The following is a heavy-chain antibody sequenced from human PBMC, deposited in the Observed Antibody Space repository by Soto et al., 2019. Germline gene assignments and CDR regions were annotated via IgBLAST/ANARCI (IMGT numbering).Heavy chain of an antibody. Sequence: SETLYLTCAVSGGSISTYHYYWRWIRQPPGKGLEWIGSIDYSVSTYYNPSLKSRVTISVDASKNQFSLKVSSGTAADTAVYYCARRRTSYGMEVWGQGTTVTVSS. V-gene: IGHV4-39*01. CDR2: IDYSVST. CDR1: GGSISTYHYY. CDR3: ARRRTSYGMEV. J-gene: IGHJ6*02.